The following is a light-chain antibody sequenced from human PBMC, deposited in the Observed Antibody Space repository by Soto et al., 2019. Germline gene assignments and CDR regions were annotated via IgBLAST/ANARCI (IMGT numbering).Light chain of an antibody. CDR1: QTGGNHD. Sequence: EIVLPQSPCTLSLSQGERATLSFRASQTGGNHDLDWYQQKPGQAPRLLIYGASSSATGIPDRVSGSGSGTDFTLTISRLEPEDFAVYDCRQSDTSPRTFGQGTKVEIK. J-gene: IGKJ1*01. CDR2: GAS. V-gene: IGKV3-20*01. CDR3: RQSDTSPRT.